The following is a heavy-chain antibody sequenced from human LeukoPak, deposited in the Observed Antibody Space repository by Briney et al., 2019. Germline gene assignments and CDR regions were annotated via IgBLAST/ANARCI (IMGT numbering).Heavy chain of an antibody. CDR2: ISSSSSTI. CDR3: ARDLLYCSGGSCHNWFDP. CDR1: GFSFSPYS. Sequence: GGSLRLSCAASGFSFSPYSVNWVRQAPGKGLEWVSYISSSSSTIYYADSVKGRFTISRDTAKNSLYLQMNSLRAEDTAVYYCARDLLYCSGGSCHNWFDPWGQGTLVTVSS. D-gene: IGHD2-15*01. J-gene: IGHJ5*02. V-gene: IGHV3-48*01.